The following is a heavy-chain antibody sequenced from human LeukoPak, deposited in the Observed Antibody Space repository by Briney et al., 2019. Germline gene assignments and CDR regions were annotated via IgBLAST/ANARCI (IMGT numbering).Heavy chain of an antibody. CDR3: ARLGYYDSSGYRFDY. V-gene: IGHV3-66*04. Sequence: PGGSLRLSCAASGFTVSSNYMSWVRQAPGKGLEWVSVIYSGGSTYYADSVKGRFTISRDNSKNTLYLQMNSLRAEDMAVYYCARLGYYDSSGYRFDYWGQGTLVTVSS. CDR1: GFTVSSNY. CDR2: IYSGGST. D-gene: IGHD3-22*01. J-gene: IGHJ4*02.